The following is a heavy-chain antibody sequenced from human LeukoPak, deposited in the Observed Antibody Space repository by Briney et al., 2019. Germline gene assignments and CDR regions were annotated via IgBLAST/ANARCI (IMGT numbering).Heavy chain of an antibody. CDR2: INSDGSST. D-gene: IGHD7-27*01. V-gene: IGHV3-74*01. CDR3: ARDWGSFDY. Sequence: PGRSLRLSCAASGFTFSSYWMHWVRHAPEKGLLWVSRINSDGSSTSYADSVKGRFTICRDNAKNTLYLQMNSLRAEDTAVYYCARDWGSFDYWGQGTLVTVSS. CDR1: GFTFSSYW. J-gene: IGHJ4*02.